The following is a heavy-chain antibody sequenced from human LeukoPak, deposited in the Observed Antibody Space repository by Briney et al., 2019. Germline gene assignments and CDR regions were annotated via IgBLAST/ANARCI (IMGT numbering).Heavy chain of an antibody. CDR3: ARDPLGYCSGGNCYHFDY. Sequence: ASVKVSCKASGYTFTSYHMHWVRQAPGQGLEWMGIINPSGGSTSYAQEFQGRVTMTRDTSTSTVYMELSSLRSEDTAVYYCARDPLGYCSGGNCYHFDYWGQGTLVTVSS. D-gene: IGHD2-15*01. CDR2: INPSGGST. CDR1: GYTFTSYH. V-gene: IGHV1-46*01. J-gene: IGHJ4*02.